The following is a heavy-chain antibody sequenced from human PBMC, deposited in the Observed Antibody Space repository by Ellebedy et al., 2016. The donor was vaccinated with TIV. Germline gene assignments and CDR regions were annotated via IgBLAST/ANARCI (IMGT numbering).Heavy chain of an antibody. V-gene: IGHV7-4-1*02. D-gene: IGHD1-1*01. CDR1: GYIFTIYG. CDR2: INTNTGNP. J-gene: IGHJ6*03. CDR3: ARDSRYNWNDWDYYHMDV. Sequence: ASVKVSCKASGYIFTIYGINWVRQAPGQGLEWLGWINTNTGNPTYSQGFRGQFVFSLDTSVSTAYLEISSLRAEDTAVYYCARDSRYNWNDWDYYHMDVWGKGTTVTVSS.